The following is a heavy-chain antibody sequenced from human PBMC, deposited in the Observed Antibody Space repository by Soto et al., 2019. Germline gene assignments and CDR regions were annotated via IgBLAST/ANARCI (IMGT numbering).Heavy chain of an antibody. D-gene: IGHD2-2*01. CDR1: GYTFTSYY. CDR2: INPSGGST. Sequence: QVQLVQSGAEVKKPGASVKVSCKASGYTFTSYYMHWVRQAPGQGLEWMGIINPSGGSTSYAQKFQGRVTMTRDTSTRTVYMELSSLRSEDTAVYYCARARCSSTSCRRNNWFDPWGQGTLVTVSS. J-gene: IGHJ5*02. V-gene: IGHV1-46*03. CDR3: ARARCSSTSCRRNNWFDP.